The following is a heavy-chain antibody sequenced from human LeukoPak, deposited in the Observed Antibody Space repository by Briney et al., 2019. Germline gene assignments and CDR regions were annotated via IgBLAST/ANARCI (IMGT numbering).Heavy chain of an antibody. CDR1: GFTISSNY. CDR3: ARFLGRITISGVVPYGMDV. D-gene: IGHD3-3*01. J-gene: IGHJ6*02. CDR2: IYSAGGT. Sequence: QTGGSLRLSCAASGFTISSNYMTWVRQAPGKGLEWVSLIYSAGGTYYTDSVKGRFTISRHSSKNTLYLQMNSLRGEDTAVYYCARFLGRITISGVVPYGMDVWGQGTTVTVSS. V-gene: IGHV3-53*04.